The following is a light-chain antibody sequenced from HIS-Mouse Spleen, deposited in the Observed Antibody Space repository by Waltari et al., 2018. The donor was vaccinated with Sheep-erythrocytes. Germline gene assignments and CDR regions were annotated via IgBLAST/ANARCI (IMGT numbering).Light chain of an antibody. Sequence: QSALTQPRSVSGSPGQSVTISCTGTSSDVGGYNYVSWYQQHPGKAPKLMLYDVSKRPSGVPDSFSGSKSGNTASRTISGLQAEDEADYYCCSYAGSYNHVFATGTKVTVL. V-gene: IGLV2-11*01. CDR2: DVS. J-gene: IGLJ1*01. CDR1: SSDVGGYNY. CDR3: CSYAGSYNHV.